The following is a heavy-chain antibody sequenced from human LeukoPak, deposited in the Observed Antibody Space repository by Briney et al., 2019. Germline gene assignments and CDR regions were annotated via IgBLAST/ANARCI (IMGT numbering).Heavy chain of an antibody. CDR2: IIPIFGTA. CDR1: GGTFSSYA. Sequence: SVKVSCKASGGTFSSYAISWVRQAPGQGLEWMGGIIPIFGTANYAQKFQGRVTITADKSTSTAYMELSSLRSEDTAVYYCARMSYYDRRGDNWFDPWGQGTLVIVSS. CDR3: ARMSYYDRRGDNWFDP. V-gene: IGHV1-69*06. J-gene: IGHJ5*02. D-gene: IGHD3-22*01.